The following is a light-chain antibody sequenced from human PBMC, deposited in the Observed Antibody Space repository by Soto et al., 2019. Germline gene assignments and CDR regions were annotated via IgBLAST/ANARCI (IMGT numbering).Light chain of an antibody. CDR1: QSISNN. J-gene: IGKJ2*01. CDR2: GAS. CDR3: QHFGNSLYT. Sequence: ETLMTQSPANLSLSPGETATLSRSARQSISNNLAWYQQKLGQAPRLLIYGASSRATGIPDRFSGSGSGTDFTLTISRVEPEDFAVYYCQHFGNSLYTFGQGTKVDIK. V-gene: IGKV3-20*01.